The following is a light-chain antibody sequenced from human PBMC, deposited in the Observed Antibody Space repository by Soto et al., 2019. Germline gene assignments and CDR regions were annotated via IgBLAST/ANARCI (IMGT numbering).Light chain of an antibody. V-gene: IGKV3D-15*01. CDR3: QQYDNWPS. CDR1: ESVSSN. CDR2: SAS. J-gene: IGKJ4*01. Sequence: EIVMTQSPATLSVSPGERATLSCRASESVSSNLAWYQQKPGQTPRLLLYSASTRATGIPARFSGSGSGTEFTLTISSLQSEDSAVYYCQQYDNWPSFGGGTKVEIK.